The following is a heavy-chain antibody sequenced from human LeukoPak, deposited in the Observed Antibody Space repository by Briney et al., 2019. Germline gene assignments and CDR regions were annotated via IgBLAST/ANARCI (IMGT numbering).Heavy chain of an antibody. CDR2: ISDSGSST. CDR1: GFTFSTYA. CDR3: AKTRGYGSASSSAFDI. Sequence: PGGSLRLSCAASGFTFSTYAMNWVRQAPGKGLEWVSGISDSGSSTYYADSVKGRFTISRDNSKNTLYLQMNSPRAEDTAVYYCAKTRGYGSASSSAFDIWGQGTLVTVSS. J-gene: IGHJ3*02. V-gene: IGHV3-23*01. D-gene: IGHD3-10*01.